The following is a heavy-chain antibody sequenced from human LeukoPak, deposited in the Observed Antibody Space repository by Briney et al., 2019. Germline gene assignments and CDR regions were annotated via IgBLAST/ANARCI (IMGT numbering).Heavy chain of an antibody. Sequence: PSETLSLTCTVSGGSISSYYWSWVRQPPGKGLEWIGYVSYSGSTDYNPSLKSRVIISIDTSKNQFSLRLSSVTAADTAVYYCARENDRYGRIDHWGRGTQVTVSS. CDR2: VSYSGST. J-gene: IGHJ4*02. V-gene: IGHV4-59*01. CDR3: ARENDRYGRIDH. CDR1: GGSISSYY. D-gene: IGHD5-18*01.